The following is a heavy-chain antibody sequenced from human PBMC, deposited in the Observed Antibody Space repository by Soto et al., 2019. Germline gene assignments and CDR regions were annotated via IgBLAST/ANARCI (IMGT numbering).Heavy chain of an antibody. D-gene: IGHD5-18*01. J-gene: IGHJ4*02. Sequence: LRLSCAASGFIFSSYSMNWVRQAPGKGLEWVSSISSSSSYIYYADSVKGRFTISRDNAKNSLYLQMNSLRAEDTAVYYCARYHPDTAMAPYGEFDYWGQGTLVTVSS. V-gene: IGHV3-21*01. CDR3: ARYHPDTAMAPYGEFDY. CDR1: GFIFSSYS. CDR2: ISSSSSYI.